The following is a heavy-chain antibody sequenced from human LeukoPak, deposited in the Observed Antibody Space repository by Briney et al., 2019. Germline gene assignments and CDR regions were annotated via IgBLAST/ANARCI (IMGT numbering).Heavy chain of an antibody. J-gene: IGHJ4*02. CDR2: ISGSGGST. CDR3: AKNYYDSSGYYYFDY. D-gene: IGHD3-22*01. CDR1: GFTFSSYA. V-gene: IGHV3-23*01. Sequence: PGGSLRLSCAASGFTFSSYAMSWVRQAPGKGPEWVSAISGSGGSTYYADSVKGRFTISRDNSKNTLYLQMNSLRAEDTAVYYCAKNYYDSSGYYYFDYWGQGTLVTVSS.